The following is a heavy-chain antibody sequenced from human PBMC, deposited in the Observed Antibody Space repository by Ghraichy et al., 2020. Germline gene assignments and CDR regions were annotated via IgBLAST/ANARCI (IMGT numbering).Heavy chain of an antibody. V-gene: IGHV3-30*18. J-gene: IGHJ4*02. CDR3: AKGKHARYDFWSGYYEEY. D-gene: IGHD3-3*01. Sequence: GALRLSCAASGFTFSNYGMHWVRQAPGKGLEWLAVVSYDGTNNYYADSVKGRFTISRDNSKNTLYLQMNSLRVEDTALYYCAKGKHARYDFWSGYYEEYWGQGTLVTVSS. CDR2: VSYDGTNN. CDR1: GFTFSNYG.